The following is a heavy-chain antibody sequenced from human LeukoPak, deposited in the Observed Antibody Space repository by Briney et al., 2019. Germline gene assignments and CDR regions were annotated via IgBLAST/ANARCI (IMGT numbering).Heavy chain of an antibody. CDR3: ARTGIAVAGTVY. V-gene: IGHV1-2*06. Sequence: ASVKVSCKASGYTLTGYYMHWVPQAPGQGLEWMRRINPNSGGTNYAQKFQGRVTMTRDTSISTAYMELSRLRSDDTAVYYCARTGIAVAGTVYWGQGTLVTVSS. CDR2: INPNSGGT. J-gene: IGHJ4*02. D-gene: IGHD6-19*01. CDR1: GYTLTGYY.